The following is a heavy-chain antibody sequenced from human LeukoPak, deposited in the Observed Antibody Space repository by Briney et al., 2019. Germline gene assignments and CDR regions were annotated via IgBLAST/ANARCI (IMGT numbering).Heavy chain of an antibody. D-gene: IGHD2-8*01. CDR2: INYSGST. CDR1: GGSISNTFYY. Sequence: KASETLSLTCTVSGGSISNTFYYWGWIRQPPGKGLEWIGSINYSGSTYYNPSLKSRVTISVDTSKNQFSLKLSSVTAADTAVYYCARRRFVRGPDVVNPFDYWGQGTLVTVSS. V-gene: IGHV4-39*01. CDR3: ARRRFVRGPDVVNPFDY. J-gene: IGHJ4*02.